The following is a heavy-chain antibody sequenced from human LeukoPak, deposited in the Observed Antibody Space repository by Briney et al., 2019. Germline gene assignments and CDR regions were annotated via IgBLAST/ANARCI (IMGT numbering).Heavy chain of an antibody. CDR1: GFTFSSSW. Sequence: PGGSLRLSCAASGFTFSSSWMHWVRQAPEKGLVWVSRINSDGSSTSYADSVKGRFTISRDNSKNTLYLQMNSLRAEDTAVYYCARDIAVASYYYYGMDVWGQGTTVTVSS. CDR2: INSDGSST. D-gene: IGHD6-19*01. CDR3: ARDIAVASYYYYGMDV. J-gene: IGHJ6*02. V-gene: IGHV3-74*01.